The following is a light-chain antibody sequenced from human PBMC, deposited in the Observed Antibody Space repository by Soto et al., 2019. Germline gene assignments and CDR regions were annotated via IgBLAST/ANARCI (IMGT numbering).Light chain of an antibody. CDR3: QQSYSALVA. V-gene: IGKV1-39*01. Sequence: DIQMTQSPSSLSASVGDRVTITCRASQSISSYLNWYQQKPGKAPELLIYAASSLQSGVPSRFSGSGSGTDFTLTISSLQPEDSATYHCQQSYSALVAFGQGTKVDIK. J-gene: IGKJ1*01. CDR2: AAS. CDR1: QSISSY.